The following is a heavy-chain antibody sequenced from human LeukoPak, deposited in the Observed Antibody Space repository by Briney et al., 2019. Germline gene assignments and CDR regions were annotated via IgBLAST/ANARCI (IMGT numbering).Heavy chain of an antibody. CDR1: GFTFSSYG. D-gene: IGHD2-2*01. CDR3: AKANIVVVPAATSPTHFDY. V-gene: IGHV3-30*02. J-gene: IGHJ4*02. CDR2: IRYDGSNK. Sequence: PGGSLRLSCAASGFTFSSYGMHWVRQAPGKGLEWVAFIRYDGSNKYYADSVKGRFTISRDNSKNTLYLQMNSLSAEDTAVYYCAKANIVVVPAATSPTHFDYWGQGTLVTVSS.